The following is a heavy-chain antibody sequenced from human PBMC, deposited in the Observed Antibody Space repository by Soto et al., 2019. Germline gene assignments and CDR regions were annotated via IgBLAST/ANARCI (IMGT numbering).Heavy chain of an antibody. CDR1: GFTFGDYA. CDR3: TGTEMERGYSQYRMAA. D-gene: IGHD1-1*01. CDR2: IRSKAYGGTT. J-gene: IGHJ6*02. Sequence: GGSLRLSGTASGFTFGDYAMSWFGQAPGKGLEWVGFIRSKAYGGTTEYAASVKGRFTISRDDSKSIAYLQMNSLKTEDTPVYYCTGTEMERGYSQYRMAARGQRTPVPVSS. V-gene: IGHV3-49*03.